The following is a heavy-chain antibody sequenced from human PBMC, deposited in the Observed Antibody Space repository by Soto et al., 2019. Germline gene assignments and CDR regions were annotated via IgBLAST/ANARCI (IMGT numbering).Heavy chain of an antibody. CDR2: IDPSDSYT. Sequence: GESLKISCRGSGYSFTSYWISWVRQMPGKGLEWMGRIDPSDSYTNYSPSFQGHVTISADKSISTAYLQWSSLKASDTAMYYCASPGQPSLVHNGMDVWGEGTTVTVYS. V-gene: IGHV5-10-1*01. CDR1: GYSFTSYW. J-gene: IGHJ6*04. CDR3: ASPGQPSLVHNGMDV. D-gene: IGHD3-16*01.